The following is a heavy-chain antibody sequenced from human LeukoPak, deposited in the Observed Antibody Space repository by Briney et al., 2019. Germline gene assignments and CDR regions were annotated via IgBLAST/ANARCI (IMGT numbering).Heavy chain of an antibody. CDR1: GYTFTGYY. D-gene: IGHD3-10*01. Sequence: ASVKVSCKASGYTFTGYYMHWVRQAPGQGLEWMGWINPNSGNTNYAQKFQERVTITRDMSTSTAYMELSSLRSEDTAVYYCAAVVVRGINPNAFDIWGQGTMVTVSS. CDR3: AAVVVRGINPNAFDI. V-gene: IGHV1-2*02. CDR2: INPNSGNT. J-gene: IGHJ3*02.